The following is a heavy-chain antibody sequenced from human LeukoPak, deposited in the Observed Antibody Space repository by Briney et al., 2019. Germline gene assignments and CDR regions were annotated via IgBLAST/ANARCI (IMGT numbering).Heavy chain of an antibody. J-gene: IGHJ4*02. D-gene: IGHD3-9*01. CDR2: INHSGST. V-gene: IGHV4-34*01. Sequence: SETLSLTCAVYGGSFSGYYWSWIRQPPGKGLGWIGEINHSGSTNYNPSLKSRVTISVDTSKNQFPLKLSSVTAADTAVYYCARALMYYDILTGYYSSMRADFDYWGQGTLVTVSS. CDR1: GGSFSGYY. CDR3: ARALMYYDILTGYYSSMRADFDY.